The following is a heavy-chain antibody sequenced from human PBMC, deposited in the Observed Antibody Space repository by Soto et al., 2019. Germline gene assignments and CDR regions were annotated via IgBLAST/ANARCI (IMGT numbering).Heavy chain of an antibody. CDR1: EGKCGDFG. J-gene: IGHJ6*03. V-gene: IGHV4-34*01. Sequence: VDEGKCGDFGGRWISKKTRKGLEWIGQIHHSRSTNYHPSLKSRVTISVDTSKNQFSLKLSSVTAADTAVYYCASTELESLRFMDYFYYYLDFWGKGTTVTVSS. D-gene: IGHD5-12*01. CDR2: IHHSRST. CDR3: ASTELESLRFMDYFYYYLDF.